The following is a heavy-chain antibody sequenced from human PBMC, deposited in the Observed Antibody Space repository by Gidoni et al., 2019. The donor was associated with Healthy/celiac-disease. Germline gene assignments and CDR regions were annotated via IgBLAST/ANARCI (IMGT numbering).Heavy chain of an antibody. CDR3: ARTGIAVAGMGIDY. CDR2: MNPNSGNT. CDR1: GYTFTSYD. D-gene: IGHD6-19*01. Sequence: QVQLVQSGAEVKKPGASVKVSCKASGYTFTSYDINWVRQATGQGLEWMGWMNPNSGNTGYAQKFQGRVTMTRNTSISTAYMELSSLRAEDTAVYYCARTGIAVAGMGIDYWGQGTLVTVSS. V-gene: IGHV1-8*01. J-gene: IGHJ4*02.